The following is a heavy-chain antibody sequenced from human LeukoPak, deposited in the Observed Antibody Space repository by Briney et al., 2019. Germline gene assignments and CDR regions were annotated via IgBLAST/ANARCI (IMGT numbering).Heavy chain of an antibody. J-gene: IGHJ3*02. Sequence: KPGGSLRLSCGASGFTFTDSYMSWIRQAPGKGLEWVGYISGSSSLTSYGDPVKGRFAISRDNAKNSLHLQMDGLRAEDTAVYYCARRSLKPVAAVDAFDIWGQGTMVTVSS. D-gene: IGHD6-19*01. CDR1: GFTFTDSY. CDR3: ARRSLKPVAAVDAFDI. CDR2: ISGSSSLT. V-gene: IGHV3-11*03.